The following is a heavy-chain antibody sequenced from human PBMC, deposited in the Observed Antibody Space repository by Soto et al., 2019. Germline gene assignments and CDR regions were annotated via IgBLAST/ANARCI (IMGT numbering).Heavy chain of an antibody. CDR1: GYSFTSYW. CDR2: IYPGDSNT. Sequence: GESLKISCKGSGYSFTSYWIGWVRQMPGKGLEWVGIIYPGDSNTRYSPSLQGQVTISVDKSISTAYLQWSSLKASDTAMYYCARLLTAIQDYGMDVWGRGTTVTVSS. V-gene: IGHV5-51*01. J-gene: IGHJ6*02. CDR3: ARLLTAIQDYGMDV. D-gene: IGHD3-3*01.